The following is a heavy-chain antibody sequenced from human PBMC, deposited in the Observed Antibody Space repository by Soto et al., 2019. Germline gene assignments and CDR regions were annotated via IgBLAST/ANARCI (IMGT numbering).Heavy chain of an antibody. CDR3: AKHLIGRRLQSRLDL. J-gene: IGHJ4*02. CDR2: LSDSVGTL. D-gene: IGHD3-16*01. Sequence: PGVTLRLSCAVSGLSFVSYSVRRDRVAPVLGLEWVSGLSDSVGTLHYAYSVNVRFTISKDKSQNTLYLQNNNLRAEDTAAYYSAKHLIGRRLQSRLDLWRQGTQVTFAS. V-gene: IGHV3-23*01. CDR1: GLSFVSYS.